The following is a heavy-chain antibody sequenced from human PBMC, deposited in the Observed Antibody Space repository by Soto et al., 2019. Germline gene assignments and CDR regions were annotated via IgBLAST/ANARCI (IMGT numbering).Heavy chain of an antibody. V-gene: IGHV3-23*01. Sequence: QLLESGGALLQPGGSLRLSCAASGFTFSNFDLSWVRQAPGKGLEWVSGISTSGGTTYYADSVKGRFTSSRDNSKNTLYLQMTSLRAEDTAVYYCATGTAAPAHWGQGTLVTVSS. CDR1: GFTFSNFD. CDR2: ISTSGGTT. CDR3: ATGTAAPAH. J-gene: IGHJ1*01. D-gene: IGHD6-13*01.